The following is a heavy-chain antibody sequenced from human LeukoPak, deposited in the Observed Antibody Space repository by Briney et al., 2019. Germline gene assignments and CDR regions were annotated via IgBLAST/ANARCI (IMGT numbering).Heavy chain of an antibody. CDR3: ARKPIAVATIFDY. Sequence: NHGESLRISCKGSGYSFTNYWITWVRQMPGKGLEWMGRIDPSDTYTNYSPSFQGQVTISADKSISTAYLQWSSLKASDTAMYYCARKPIAVATIFDYWGQGTLVTVSS. CDR1: GYSFTNYW. J-gene: IGHJ4*02. CDR2: IDPSDTYT. D-gene: IGHD6-19*01. V-gene: IGHV5-10-1*04.